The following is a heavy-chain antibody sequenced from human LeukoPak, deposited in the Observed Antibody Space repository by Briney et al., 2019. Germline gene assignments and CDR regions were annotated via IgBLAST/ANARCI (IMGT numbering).Heavy chain of an antibody. CDR1: GGSISSGDYY. D-gene: IGHD5-18*01. CDR2: IYYSGST. J-gene: IGHJ4*02. Sequence: SETLSLTCTVSGGSISSGDYYWSWIRQPPGKGLEWIGYIYYSGSTCYNPSLKSRVTISVDTSKNQFSLKLSSVTAADTAVYYCARLGGYSYGGNFDYWGQGTLVTVSS. V-gene: IGHV4-30-4*08. CDR3: ARLGGYSYGGNFDY.